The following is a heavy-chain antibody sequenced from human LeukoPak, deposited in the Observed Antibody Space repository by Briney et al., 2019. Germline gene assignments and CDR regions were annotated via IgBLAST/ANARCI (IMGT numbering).Heavy chain of an antibody. CDR1: GGSFSGYY. CDR3: ATDFWSGANIIDY. CDR2: INHSGST. Sequence: SETLSLTCAVYGGSFSGYYWSWIRQPPGKGLEWIGEINHSGSTNYNPSLKSRVTISVDTSKNQFSLKLSSVTAADTAVYYCATDFWSGANIIDYWGQGTLVTVSS. D-gene: IGHD3-3*01. V-gene: IGHV4-34*01. J-gene: IGHJ4*02.